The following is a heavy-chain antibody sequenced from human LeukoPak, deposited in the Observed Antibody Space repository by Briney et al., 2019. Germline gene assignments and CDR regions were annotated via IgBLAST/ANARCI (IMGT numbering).Heavy chain of an antibody. V-gene: IGHV2-26*01. CDR2: IFSYDEK. CDR1: GFSLSNARMG. J-gene: IGHJ6*03. CDR3: ARTLLDYYMDV. Sequence: ESGPTLVNPTEPLTLTCTVSGFSLSNARMGVSWIRQPPGKALEWLAHIFSYDEKSYSTSLKSRLTISKDTSKSQVVLTMTNMDPVDTATYYCARTLLDYYMDVWGKGTTVTVSS.